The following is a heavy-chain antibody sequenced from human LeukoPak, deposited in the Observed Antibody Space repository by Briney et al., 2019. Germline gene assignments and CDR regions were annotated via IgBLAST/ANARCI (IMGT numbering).Heavy chain of an antibody. CDR2: INHSGST. J-gene: IGHJ5*02. CDR1: GGSFSGYH. CDR3: ARSPYSSGWYFWFDP. D-gene: IGHD6-19*01. Sequence: SETLSLTCAVYGGSFSGYHWSWIRQPPGKGLEWIGEINHSGSTNYNPSLKSRVTISVDTSKNQFSLKLSSVTAADTAVYYCARSPYSSGWYFWFDPWGQGTLVTVSS. V-gene: IGHV4-34*01.